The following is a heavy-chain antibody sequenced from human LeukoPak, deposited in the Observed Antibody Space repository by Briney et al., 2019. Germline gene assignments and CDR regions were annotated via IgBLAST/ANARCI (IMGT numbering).Heavy chain of an antibody. D-gene: IGHD3-10*01. V-gene: IGHV4-4*07. CDR1: GGSISSYY. Sequence: SETLSLTCTVSGGSISSYYWRWIRQPAGKGLEWIGRIYTSGSTNYNPSLKSRVTMSVDTSKNQFSLKLSSVTAADTAVYYCARGLSPLDRYYYGSFEEGAFDIWGQGTMVTVSS. CDR3: ARGLSPLDRYYYGSFEEGAFDI. CDR2: IYTSGST. J-gene: IGHJ3*02.